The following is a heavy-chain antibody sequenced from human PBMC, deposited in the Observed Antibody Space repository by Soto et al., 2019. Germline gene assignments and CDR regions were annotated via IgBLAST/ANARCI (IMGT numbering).Heavy chain of an antibody. V-gene: IGHV4-31*03. CDR3: ASAGYGSSDFDY. J-gene: IGHJ4*01. CDR1: HGSVSSVPFY. D-gene: IGHD6-13*01. CDR2: IHYGGNT. Sequence: TLSLTCFVSHGSVSSVPFYWTWIRQHPGKGLGWIGYIHYGGNTYYRPSVKSRFSISIDTSQNKFSLRLNSVTAAATAVYSCASAGYGSSDFDYWGQGTLVTVSS.